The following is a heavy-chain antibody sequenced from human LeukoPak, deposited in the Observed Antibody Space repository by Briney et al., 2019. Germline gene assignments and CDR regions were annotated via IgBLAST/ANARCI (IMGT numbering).Heavy chain of an antibody. CDR3: ARDHPVTGRDD. J-gene: IGHJ4*02. CDR2: ISSSSSYI. CDR1: GFTFSSYS. V-gene: IGHV3-21*01. Sequence: GGSLRLSCAASGFTFSSYSMNWVRQAPGKGLEWVSSISSSSSYIYYADSVKGRFTISRDNAKNSLYLQMNSLRAEDTAVYYCARDHPVTGRDDWGQGTLVTVSS.